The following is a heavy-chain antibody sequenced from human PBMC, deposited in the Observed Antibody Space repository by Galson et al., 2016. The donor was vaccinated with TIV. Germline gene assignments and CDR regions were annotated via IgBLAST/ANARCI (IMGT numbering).Heavy chain of an antibody. CDR1: GDSVSSTSAA. V-gene: IGHV6-1*01. CDR3: ARGAPSVFGVIMTLDY. Sequence: CAISGDSVSSTSAAWNWIRQSPSRGLEWLGRTYYGPTWYNDYAASLKRRITINPDTSKNQFSLQLTSVTPEDAAVYYCARGAPSVFGVIMTLDYWGQGTLVTVSS. J-gene: IGHJ4*02. D-gene: IGHD3-3*01. CDR2: TYYGPTWYN.